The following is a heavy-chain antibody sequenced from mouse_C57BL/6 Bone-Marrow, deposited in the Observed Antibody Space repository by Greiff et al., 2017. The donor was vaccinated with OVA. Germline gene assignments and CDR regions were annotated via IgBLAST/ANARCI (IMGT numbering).Heavy chain of an antibody. D-gene: IGHD2-1*01. CDR3: ARRGIYYGNYGGFAY. CDR2: ISYDGSN. Sequence: EVKVEESGPGLVKPSQSLSLTCSVTGYSITSGYYWNWIRQFPGNKLEWMGYISYDGSNNYNPSLKNRISITRDTSKNQFFLKLNSVTTEDTATYYCARRGIYYGNYGGFAYWGQGTLATVSA. J-gene: IGHJ3*01. CDR1: GYSITSGYY. V-gene: IGHV3-6*01.